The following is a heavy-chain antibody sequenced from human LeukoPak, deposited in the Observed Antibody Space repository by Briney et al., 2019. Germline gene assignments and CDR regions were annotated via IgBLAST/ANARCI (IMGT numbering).Heavy chain of an antibody. J-gene: IGHJ3*02. CDR3: ARDRQVFGSYWSVSAFDI. V-gene: IGHV1-18*01. Sequence: ASVKVSCKASGYTFTSYGISWVRQAPGQGLEWMGWISAYNGNTNYAQKLQGRVTMTTDTSTSTAYMELRSLRSDDTAVYYCARDRQVFGSYWSVSAFDIWGQGTMVTVSS. D-gene: IGHD1-26*01. CDR2: ISAYNGNT. CDR1: GYTFTSYG.